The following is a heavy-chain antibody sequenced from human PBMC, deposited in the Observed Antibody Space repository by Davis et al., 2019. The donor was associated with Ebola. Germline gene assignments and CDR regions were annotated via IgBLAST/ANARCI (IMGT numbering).Heavy chain of an antibody. CDR2: ISSSSSYI. CDR1: GFTFGSYS. V-gene: IGHV3-21*01. J-gene: IGHJ6*02. D-gene: IGHD4-17*01. Sequence: PGGSLRLSCAASGFTFGSYSMNWVRQAPGKGLEWVSYISSSSSYIYYADSVKGRFTISRDNSKNTLYLQMNSLRAEDTAVYYCAKINYGDYYYYGMDVWGQGTTVTVSS. CDR3: AKINYGDYYYYGMDV.